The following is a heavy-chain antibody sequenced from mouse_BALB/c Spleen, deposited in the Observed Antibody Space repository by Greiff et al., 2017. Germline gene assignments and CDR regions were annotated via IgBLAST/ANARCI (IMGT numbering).Heavy chain of an antibody. V-gene: IGHV5-9-4*01. Sequence: EVKLVESGGGLVKPGGSLKLSCAASGFTFSSYAMSWVRQSPEKRLEWVAEISSGGSYTYYPDTVTGRFTISRDNAKNTLYLEMSSLRSEDTAMYYCARPLPLYYAMDYWGQGTSVTVSS. CDR1: GFTFSSYA. CDR2: ISSGGSYT. CDR3: ARPLPLYYAMDY. J-gene: IGHJ4*01.